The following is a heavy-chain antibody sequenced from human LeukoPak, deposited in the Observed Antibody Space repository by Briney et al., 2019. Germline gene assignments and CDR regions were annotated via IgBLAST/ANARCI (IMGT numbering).Heavy chain of an antibody. J-gene: IGHJ4*02. Sequence: ASVKVSCKASGYTFTSYYMHWVRQAPGQGLEWMGIINPSGGSTSYAQKFQGRVTMTRDTSTSTVYMELSSLRSEDTAVYYCARIMGRRDRGYYFEYRGQGTLVTVSS. V-gene: IGHV1-46*01. CDR3: ARIMGRRDRGYYFEY. CDR1: GYTFTSYY. CDR2: INPSGGST. D-gene: IGHD3-10*01.